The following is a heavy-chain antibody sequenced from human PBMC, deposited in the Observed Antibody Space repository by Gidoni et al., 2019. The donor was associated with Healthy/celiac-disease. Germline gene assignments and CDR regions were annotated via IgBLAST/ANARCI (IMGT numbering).Heavy chain of an antibody. CDR2: INHSGST. D-gene: IGHD6-19*01. J-gene: IGHJ4*02. CDR1: GGSFRGYY. CDR3: ARESRGIAVAGTFDY. Sequence: QVQLQQWGAGLLKPSETLSPTCAVYGGSFRGYYWSWIRQPPGKGLEWIGEINHSGSTNYNPSLKSRVTISVDTSKNQFSLKLSSVTAADTAVYYCARESRGIAVAGTFDYWGQGTLVTVSS. V-gene: IGHV4-34*01.